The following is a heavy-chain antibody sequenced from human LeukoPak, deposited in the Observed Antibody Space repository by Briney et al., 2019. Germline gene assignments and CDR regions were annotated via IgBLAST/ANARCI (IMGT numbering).Heavy chain of an antibody. D-gene: IGHD2-15*01. CDR3: ARWRGYSSGGSCPGFDY. V-gene: IGHV1-18*01. CDR1: GYTFTSYG. Sequence: ASVKVSCKASGYTFTSYGISWVRQAPGQGLEWMGWISAYNGNTNYAQKLQGRVTMTTDTSTSTAYMELRSLRSDDTAVYYCARWRGYSSGGSCPGFDYWGQGTLVTVSS. CDR2: ISAYNGNT. J-gene: IGHJ4*02.